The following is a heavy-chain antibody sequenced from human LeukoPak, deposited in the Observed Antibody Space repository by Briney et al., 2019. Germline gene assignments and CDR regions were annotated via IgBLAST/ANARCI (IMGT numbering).Heavy chain of an antibody. CDR3: ARGISTTGHDY. Sequence: SETLSLTCAVSGYSISSGYYWGWIRQPPGTGPEWIGSVFHTGRSYYIPSLKSRVTISVDTSKNQFSLEVSSVTAADTAIYYCARGISTTGHDYWGPGTLVTVSS. V-gene: IGHV4-38-2*01. J-gene: IGHJ4*02. D-gene: IGHD4-11*01. CDR2: VFHTGRS. CDR1: GYSISSGYY.